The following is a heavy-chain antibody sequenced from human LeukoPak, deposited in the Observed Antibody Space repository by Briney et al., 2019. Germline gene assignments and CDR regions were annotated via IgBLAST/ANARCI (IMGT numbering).Heavy chain of an antibody. D-gene: IGHD6-13*01. J-gene: IGHJ4*02. CDR3: AREGIAAAGTGIDY. V-gene: IGHV4-38-2*02. Sequence: SETLSLTCTVSGYSISSGYYWGWIRQPPGKGLEWIGSIYHSGSTYYNPSLKSRVTISVDTSKNQFSLKLSSVTAADTAVYYCAREGIAAAGTGIDYWGQGTLVTVSS. CDR1: GYSISSGYY. CDR2: IYHSGST.